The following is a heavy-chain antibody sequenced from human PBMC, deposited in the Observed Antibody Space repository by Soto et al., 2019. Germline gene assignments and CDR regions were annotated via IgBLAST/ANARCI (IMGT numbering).Heavy chain of an antibody. D-gene: IGHD3-3*01. Sequence: QVQLQESGPGLVKPSGTLSLTCAVSGDSISSHDWWSWVRQPPSKGLEWIAEIHHSGGTNYNPSLMSRATISVDNSKNQFSLKLISATAADTAVYYCVRNGYYSLDYWGQGTLVSVSS. CDR3: VRNGYYSLDY. CDR1: GDSISSHDW. J-gene: IGHJ4*02. CDR2: IHHSGGT. V-gene: IGHV4-4*02.